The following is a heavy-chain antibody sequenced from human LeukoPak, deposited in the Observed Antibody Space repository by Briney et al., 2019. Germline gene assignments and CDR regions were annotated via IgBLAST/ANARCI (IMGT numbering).Heavy chain of an antibody. J-gene: IGHJ4*02. CDR2: INHSGST. D-gene: IGHD2-2*01. CDR1: GGSFSGYY. Sequence: SGTLSLTCAVYGGSFSGYYWSWIRQPPGKGLEWIGEINHSGSTNYNPSLKSRVTISVDTSMNQFSLKLSSVTAADTAVYFCARQCSSTSCYSYWGQGTLVTVSS. V-gene: IGHV4-34*01. CDR3: ARQCSSTSCYSY.